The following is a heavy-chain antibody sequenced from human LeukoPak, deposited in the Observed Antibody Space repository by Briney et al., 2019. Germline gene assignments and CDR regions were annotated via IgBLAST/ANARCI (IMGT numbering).Heavy chain of an antibody. CDR1: GYTLTELS. Sequence: ASVTVSCTVSGYTLTELSMHWVRQAPGKGLEWMGGFDPEDGETIYAQKFQGRVTMTEDTSTDTAYMELSSLRSEDTAVYYCATWVFGEFPNYYGMDVWGQGTTVTVS. CDR3: ATWVFGEFPNYYGMDV. CDR2: FDPEDGET. J-gene: IGHJ6*02. D-gene: IGHD3-10*01. V-gene: IGHV1-24*01.